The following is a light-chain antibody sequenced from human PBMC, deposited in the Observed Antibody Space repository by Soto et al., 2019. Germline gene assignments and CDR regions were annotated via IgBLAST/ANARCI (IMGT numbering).Light chain of an antibody. CDR3: LQHNSYPRT. Sequence: IQMTQSPSSLSASVVERVTITFRASQSISSYLNWYQQKPGKAPKLLIYAASSLQSGVPSRFSGSGSGTEFTLTISSLQPEDFATYYCLQHNSYPRTFGQGTKVDI. V-gene: IGKV1-17*01. CDR2: AAS. J-gene: IGKJ1*01. CDR1: QSISSY.